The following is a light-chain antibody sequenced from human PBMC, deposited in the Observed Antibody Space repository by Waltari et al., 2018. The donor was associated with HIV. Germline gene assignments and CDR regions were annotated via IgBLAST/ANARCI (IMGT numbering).Light chain of an antibody. CDR3: CSYAGSSIP. Sequence: QSALTQPASVSGSIGQSITISCTGTSSDVGSYNLVSWYQHHPGKAPKLIIYEVYKRPSGVSNRFSGSKSGNTASLTVSGLQAEDEADYYYCSYAGSSIPFGGGTKLTVL. V-gene: IGLV2-23*02. CDR2: EVY. J-gene: IGLJ2*01. CDR1: SSDVGSYNL.